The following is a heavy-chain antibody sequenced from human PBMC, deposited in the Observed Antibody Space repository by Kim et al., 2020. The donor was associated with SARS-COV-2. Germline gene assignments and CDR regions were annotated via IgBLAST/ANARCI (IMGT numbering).Heavy chain of an antibody. CDR1: GFTFTSSA. CDR3: AAPGGPLRYFDWPKPDY. Sequence: SVKVSCKASGFTFTSSAVQWVRQARGQRLEWIGWIVVGSGNTNYAQKFQERVTITRDMSTSTAYMELSSLRSEDTAVYYCAAPGGPLRYFDWPKPDYWGQGTLVTVSS. CDR2: IVVGSGNT. V-gene: IGHV1-58*01. J-gene: IGHJ4*02. D-gene: IGHD3-9*01.